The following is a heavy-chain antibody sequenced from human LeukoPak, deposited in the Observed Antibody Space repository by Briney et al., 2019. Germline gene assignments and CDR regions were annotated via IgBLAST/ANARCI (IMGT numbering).Heavy chain of an antibody. D-gene: IGHD3-9*01. J-gene: IGHJ4*02. Sequence: SETLSLTRTVSGVSITSYKWSWLRQSPGKGLEWIGFISTSGRTDYNPSLTSRVSMSVDTSKSQVSLRLSSVTAEDTAVYYCATSYDNKIVPYDCWGQGILVTVSS. CDR1: GVSITSYK. CDR2: ISTSGRT. V-gene: IGHV4-4*09. CDR3: ATSYDNKIVPYDC.